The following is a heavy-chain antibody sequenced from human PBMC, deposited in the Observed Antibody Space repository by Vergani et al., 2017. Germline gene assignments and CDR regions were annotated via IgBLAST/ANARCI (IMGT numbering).Heavy chain of an antibody. V-gene: IGHV3-23*01. CDR3: SKSPLTGSFYGMDV. Sequence: EVQLLESGGGLVQPGGSLRLSCAASGFTFSSYAMSWVRQAPGKGLEWVSAISGSGGSTYYADSVKGRFTISRDNSKTTLSLQMNSLRAEDTAVYYCSKSPLTGSFYGMDVWGQGTTVTVSS. CDR2: ISGSGGST. CDR1: GFTFSSYA. D-gene: IGHD1-14*01. J-gene: IGHJ6*02.